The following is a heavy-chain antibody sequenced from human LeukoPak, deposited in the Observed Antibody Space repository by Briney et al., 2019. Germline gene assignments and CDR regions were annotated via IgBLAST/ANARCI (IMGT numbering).Heavy chain of an antibody. D-gene: IGHD3-22*01. J-gene: IGHJ5*02. V-gene: IGHV4-59*12. Sequence: SETLSLTCTVSGGSISSYYWSWIRQPPGKGLEWIGYIYYSGSTYYNPSLKSRVTISVDTSKNQFSLKLSSVTAADTAVYYCARDRMEYYDSSGYSGTNWFDPWGQGTLVTVSS. CDR3: ARDRMEYYDSSGYSGTNWFDP. CDR1: GGSISSYY. CDR2: IYYSGST.